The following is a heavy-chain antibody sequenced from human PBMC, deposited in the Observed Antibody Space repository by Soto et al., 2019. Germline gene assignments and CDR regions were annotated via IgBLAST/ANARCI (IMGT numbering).Heavy chain of an antibody. V-gene: IGHV4-34*01. Sequence: SETLSLTCSVSGGSIGDYYWSWIRQPPGKGLEWIGEINHSGSTNYNPSLKRRVTISVDTSKNQFPLKLSSVTAADTAVYYCARGNTMVRGVTWFDPWGQGTLVTVSS. CDR2: INHSGST. J-gene: IGHJ5*02. CDR1: GGSIGDYY. D-gene: IGHD3-10*01. CDR3: ARGNTMVRGVTWFDP.